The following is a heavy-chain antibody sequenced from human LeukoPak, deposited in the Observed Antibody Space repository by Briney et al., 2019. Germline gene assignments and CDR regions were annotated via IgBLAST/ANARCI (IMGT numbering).Heavy chain of an antibody. D-gene: IGHD4-11*01. CDR3: ARDLVTTYYFDY. Sequence: GGSLRLSCAASGFTFSSYGMHWVRQAPGKGLEWVSGINWNGGSTGYADSVKGRFTISRDNAKNSLYLQMNSLRAEDTALYYCARDLVTTYYFDYWGQGTLVTVSS. CDR1: GFTFSSYG. V-gene: IGHV3-20*04. CDR2: INWNGGST. J-gene: IGHJ4*02.